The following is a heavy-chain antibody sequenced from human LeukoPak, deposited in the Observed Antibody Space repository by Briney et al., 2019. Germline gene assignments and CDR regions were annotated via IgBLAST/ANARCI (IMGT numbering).Heavy chain of an antibody. CDR1: GLTISDSW. CDR3: ARDAGWGRLDS. CDR2: LASDETNK. D-gene: IGHD3-16*01. V-gene: IGHV3-74*01. Sequence: GGSLRLSCAASGLTISDSWIHWVRQAPGKGLMWVSRLASDETNKVYADSVKGRFTISRDNAKNTLYLQMNSLRVEDTGIYYCARDAGWGRLDSWGQGALVTVSS. J-gene: IGHJ4*02.